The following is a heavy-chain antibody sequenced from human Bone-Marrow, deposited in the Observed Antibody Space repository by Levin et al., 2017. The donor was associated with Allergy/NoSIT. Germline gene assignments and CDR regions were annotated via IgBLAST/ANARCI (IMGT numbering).Heavy chain of an antibody. V-gene: IGHV3-9*01. D-gene: IGHD6-19*01. CDR1: GFTFDDYA. CDR2: ISWNSGSI. Sequence: LSLTCAASGFTFDDYAMHWVRQAPGKGLEWVSGISWNSGSIGYADSVKGRFTISRDNAKNSLYLQMNSLRAEDTALYYCAKDMAAIAVATFDYWGQGTLVTVSS. J-gene: IGHJ4*02. CDR3: AKDMAAIAVATFDY.